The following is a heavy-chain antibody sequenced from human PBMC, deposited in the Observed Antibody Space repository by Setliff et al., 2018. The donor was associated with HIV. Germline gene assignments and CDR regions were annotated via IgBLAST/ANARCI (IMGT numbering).Heavy chain of an antibody. D-gene: IGHD2-2*01. CDR3: ARDPAIYFDF. V-gene: IGHV4-4*07. CDR1: GASVGNYF. J-gene: IGHJ4*02. CDR2: MYTTVDA. Sequence: SETLSLTCTVTGASVGNYFWSWIRQSAGKGLEWIGRMYTTVDAAYNPSLKSRVIMSVDTSKNQISLKLTSVTAADTAMYYCARDPAIYFDFWGQGGLVTVSS.